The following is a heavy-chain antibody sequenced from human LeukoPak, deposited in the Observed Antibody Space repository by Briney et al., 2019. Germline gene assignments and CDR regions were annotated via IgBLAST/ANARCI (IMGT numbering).Heavy chain of an antibody. D-gene: IGHD7-27*01. CDR2: ISGSGGST. V-gene: IGHV3-23*01. CDR1: GFAFSSYA. CDR3: AKDPTGDEVYYYYYGMDV. J-gene: IGHJ6*02. Sequence: GGSLRLSCAASGFAFSSYAMSWVRQAPGKGLEWVSAISGSGGSTYYADSVKGRFTISRDNSKNTLYLQMNSLRAEDTAVHYCAKDPTGDEVYYYYYGMDVWGQGTTVTVSS.